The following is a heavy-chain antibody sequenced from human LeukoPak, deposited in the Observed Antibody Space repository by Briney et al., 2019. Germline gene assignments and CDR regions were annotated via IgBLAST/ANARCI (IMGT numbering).Heavy chain of an antibody. J-gene: IGHJ3*02. CDR1: GVSISSSNW. CDR3: AREGGDSSGYYLGEWLDYAFDI. CDR2: IYHSGST. V-gene: IGHV4-4*02. D-gene: IGHD3-22*01. Sequence: PSETLSLTCAVSGVSISSSNWWSWVRQPPGKGLEWIGEIYHSGSTNYNPSLKSRVTISVDKSKNQFSLKLSSVTAADTAVYYCAREGGDSSGYYLGEWLDYAFDIWGQGTMVTVSS.